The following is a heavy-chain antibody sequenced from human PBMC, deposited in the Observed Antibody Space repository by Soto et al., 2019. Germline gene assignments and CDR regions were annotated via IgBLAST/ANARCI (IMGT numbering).Heavy chain of an antibody. D-gene: IGHD6-19*01. CDR2: IYYSGST. V-gene: IGHV4-61*01. J-gene: IGHJ5*02. CDR1: GDSVSSGSYY. Sequence: PSETLSLTCTVSGDSVSSGSYYWNWIRQPPGKGLEWIGYIYYSGSTNYNPSLKSRVTISVDTSKNQFSLKLSSVTAADTAVYYCARQTIAVAGENWFDPWGQGTLVTSPQ. CDR3: ARQTIAVAGENWFDP.